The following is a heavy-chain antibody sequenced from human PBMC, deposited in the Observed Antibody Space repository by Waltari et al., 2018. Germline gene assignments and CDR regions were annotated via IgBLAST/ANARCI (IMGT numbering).Heavy chain of an antibody. D-gene: IGHD1-1*01. Sequence: EVQLLESGGGLVQPGGSLRLSCAASGFTFSSYAMSWVRQAPGKGLEWVSAISGSGGSTYYADSVKGRFTISRDNSKNTLYLQMNSLRAEDTAVYYCANGRVSSDTLFDYWGQGTLVTVSS. CDR2: ISGSGGST. V-gene: IGHV3-23*01. CDR1: GFTFSSYA. J-gene: IGHJ4*02. CDR3: ANGRVSSDTLFDY.